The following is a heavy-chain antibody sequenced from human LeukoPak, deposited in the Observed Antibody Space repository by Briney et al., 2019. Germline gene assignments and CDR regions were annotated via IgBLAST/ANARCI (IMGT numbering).Heavy chain of an antibody. CDR2: IYYSGST. Sequence: PSETLSLTCTVSGGSISSSSYYWGWIRQPPGKGLQWIGSIYYSGSTYYNPSLKSRVTISVDTSKIQFSLKLSSVTAADTAVYYCARGTTSGYSSGWTFDYWGQGTLVTVSS. V-gene: IGHV4-39*07. J-gene: IGHJ4*02. CDR1: GGSISSSSYY. D-gene: IGHD6-19*01. CDR3: ARGTTSGYSSGWTFDY.